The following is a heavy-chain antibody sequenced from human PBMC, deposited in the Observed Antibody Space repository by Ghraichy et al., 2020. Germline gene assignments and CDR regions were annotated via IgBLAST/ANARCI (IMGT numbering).Heavy chain of an antibody. CDR1: GFTFSSYS. CDR3: ARVYYYDSSFDY. J-gene: IGHJ4*02. V-gene: IGHV3-48*02. Sequence: GGSLRLSCAASGFTFSSYSMNWVRQAPGKGLEWVSYISTSRSSIYYADAVKGRFTISRDNPKKSLYLQMDSLRDEDTAVYYCARVYYYDSSFDYWGQGTLVTVSS. D-gene: IGHD3-22*01. CDR2: ISTSRSSI.